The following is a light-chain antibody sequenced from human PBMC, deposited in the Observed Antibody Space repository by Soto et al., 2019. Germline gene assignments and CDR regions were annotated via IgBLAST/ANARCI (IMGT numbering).Light chain of an antibody. CDR2: DAS. Sequence: IVLTQSPGTLPLSPGEGATLSGMASQSISRYLAWYQQKPGQAPRLLIYDASNRASGTPARFSGSGSETDFTLTISSLEPEDIAVYYCQHRMNWPLTFGQGTRLEIK. CDR3: QHRMNWPLT. CDR1: QSISRY. J-gene: IGKJ5*01. V-gene: IGKV3-11*01.